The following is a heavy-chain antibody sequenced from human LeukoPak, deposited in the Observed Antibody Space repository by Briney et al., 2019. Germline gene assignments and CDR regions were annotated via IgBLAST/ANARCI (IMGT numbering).Heavy chain of an antibody. V-gene: IGHV1-18*01. J-gene: IGHJ4*02. CDR2: ISAYNGNT. CDR1: GYTFTSYG. D-gene: IGHD3-22*01. Sequence: GASVKVSCKASGYTFTSYGISWVRQAPGQGLEWMGWISAYNGNTNYAQKLQGRVTMTTDTSTSTAYMELRSLRSDDTAVYYCASSGRYYYDSSGSADYWGQGTLVTVSS. CDR3: ASSGRYYYDSSGSADY.